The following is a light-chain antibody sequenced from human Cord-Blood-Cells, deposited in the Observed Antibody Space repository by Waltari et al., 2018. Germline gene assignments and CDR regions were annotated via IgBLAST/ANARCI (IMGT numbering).Light chain of an antibody. CDR1: QSISSC. CDR2: AAS. V-gene: IGKV1-39*01. J-gene: IGKJ4*01. Sequence: DIQMTQSPSSLSASVGARVTITCRASQSISSCLKWYQQKPGQAPKLLIYAASSLQSGFPARFSGSGSGTDFTLTISSLQPEDFATYYYQQSYSTPLTFGGGTKVEMK. CDR3: QQSYSTPLT.